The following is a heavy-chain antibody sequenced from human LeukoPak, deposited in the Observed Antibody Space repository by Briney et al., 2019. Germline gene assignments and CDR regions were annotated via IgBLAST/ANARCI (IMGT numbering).Heavy chain of an antibody. CDR2: IYSGGST. CDR1: GFTVSSNY. V-gene: IGHV3-66*01. CDR3: ARDKSVSDWYFDL. D-gene: IGHD5/OR15-5a*01. Sequence: PGGSLRLSCAASGFTVSSNYMSWVRQAPGKGLEWVSVIYSGGSTYYGDSVKGRFTISRDKSKNTLYLQMSSLRAEDTAVYYCARDKSVSDWYFDLWGRGTLVTVSS. J-gene: IGHJ2*01.